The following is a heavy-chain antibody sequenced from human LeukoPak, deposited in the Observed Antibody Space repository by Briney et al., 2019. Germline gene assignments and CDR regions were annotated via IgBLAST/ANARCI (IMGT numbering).Heavy chain of an antibody. CDR2: ISYDGSNK. CDR1: GFTFSSYG. V-gene: IGHV3-30*18. D-gene: IGHD6-13*01. J-gene: IGHJ4*02. CDR3: AKDKYSPVRSMSEAAYYFDF. Sequence: GRSLRLSCAASGFTFSSYGMHWVRQAPGKGLEWVAAISYDGSNKYYADSVKGRFTISRDNSKNTLYLQMNSLRAEDTAVYHCAKDKYSPVRSMSEAAYYFDFWGPGTLVTVSS.